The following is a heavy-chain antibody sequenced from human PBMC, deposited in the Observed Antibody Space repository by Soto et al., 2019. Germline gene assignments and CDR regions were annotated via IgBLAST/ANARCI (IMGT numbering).Heavy chain of an antibody. D-gene: IGHD1-1*01. V-gene: IGHV3-74*01. CDR1: GFTFTSYW. CDR2: IKTDGSSM. J-gene: IGHJ6*02. Sequence: GGSLRLSCAASGFTFTSYWIHWVRQLPGKGLVWVSRIKTDGSSMNYADSVRGRFTISRDNAENMVYLQMNSLRAEDTAVYYCSRGINNHYGMDVCGQGTTVPVSS. CDR3: SRGINNHYGMDV.